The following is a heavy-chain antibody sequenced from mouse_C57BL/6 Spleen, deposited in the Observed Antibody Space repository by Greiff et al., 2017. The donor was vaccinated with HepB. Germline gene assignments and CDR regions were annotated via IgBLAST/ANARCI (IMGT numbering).Heavy chain of an antibody. CDR2: ISGGGGNT. V-gene: IGHV5-9*01. CDR3: ARHRTAFAY. J-gene: IGHJ3*01. Sequence: EVNVVESGGGLVKPGGSLKLSCAASGFTFSSYTMSWVRQTPEKRLEWVATISGGGGNTYYPDSVKGRFTISRDNAKNTLYLQMSSLRSEDTALYYCARHRTAFAYWGQGTLVTVSA. CDR1: GFTFSSYT.